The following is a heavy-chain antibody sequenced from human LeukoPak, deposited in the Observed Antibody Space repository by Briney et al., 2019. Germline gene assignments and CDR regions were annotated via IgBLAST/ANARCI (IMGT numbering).Heavy chain of an antibody. CDR3: AKDGGGYTPSDMDV. V-gene: IGHV3-23*01. J-gene: IGHJ6*03. CDR2: ISGSGVST. Sequence: GGSLRLSCAASGFTFSSYSMNWVRQAPGKGLEWVSAISGSGVSTYYADSVKGRFTISRDNSKNTLYLEMDSLRPEDTAVYYCAKDGGGYTPSDMDVWGKGTTVSVSS. D-gene: IGHD5-12*01. CDR1: GFTFSSYS.